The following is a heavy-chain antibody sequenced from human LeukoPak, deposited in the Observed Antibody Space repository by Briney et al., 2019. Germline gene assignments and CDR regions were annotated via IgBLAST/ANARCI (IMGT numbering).Heavy chain of an antibody. CDR2: IYTSGNT. CDR1: GGSVSSYY. V-gene: IGHV4-4*07. Sequence: SETLSLTRTVSGGSVSSYYWSWIRQSAGKGLEWIGRIYTSGNTNYNPSLKSRVTMSIDTSKKHLSLKLTSATAADTAVYYCARDMGVGWASSGYYYSDYWGQGSLVTVSS. D-gene: IGHD3-22*01. J-gene: IGHJ4*02. CDR3: ARDMGVGWASSGYYYSDY.